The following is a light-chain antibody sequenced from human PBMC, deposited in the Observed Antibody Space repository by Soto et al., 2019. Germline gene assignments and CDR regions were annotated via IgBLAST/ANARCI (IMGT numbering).Light chain of an antibody. CDR2: AAS. CDR3: QKYSSVPV. Sequence: DIQMTQSPPSLSASVGDRVTITCRASQDIRNFVAWYQQKPGKAPKLLIYAASTFQSGVPSRFSGSGSGTDFTLTINSLQPEDVATYSGQKYSSVPVFGPGTKVEIK. J-gene: IGKJ3*01. CDR1: QDIRNF. V-gene: IGKV1-27*01.